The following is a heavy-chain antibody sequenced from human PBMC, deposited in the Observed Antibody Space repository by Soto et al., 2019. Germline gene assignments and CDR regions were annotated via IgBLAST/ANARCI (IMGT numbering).Heavy chain of an antibody. CDR2: ISSSSSYI. V-gene: IGHV3-21*01. Sequence: GSLRLSCAASGFTFSSYSMNWVRQAPGKGLEWVSSISSSSSYIYYADSVKGRFTISRDNAKNSLYLQMNSLRAEDTAVYYCARGALTGTPPVYWGQGTLVTVSS. CDR1: GFTFSSYS. D-gene: IGHD1-20*01. CDR3: ARGALTGTPPVY. J-gene: IGHJ4*02.